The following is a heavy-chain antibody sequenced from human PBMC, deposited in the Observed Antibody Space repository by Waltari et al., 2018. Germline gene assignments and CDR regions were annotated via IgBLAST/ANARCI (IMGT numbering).Heavy chain of an antibody. Sequence: QVXXXQSGAEVXXPGASXXVSCKAXXXTFTSYDINWVRQATGQGLEWMGWMNPNRGNTGYAXXXXXXVTIXXXTSISTAYMXLSSLRXXDXXVYYXARXXGNRDWFXXWGQGTLXXXXS. CDR2: MNPNRGNT. V-gene: IGHV1-8*03. J-gene: IGHJ5*02. CDR3: ARXXGNRDWFXX. CDR1: XXTFTSYD.